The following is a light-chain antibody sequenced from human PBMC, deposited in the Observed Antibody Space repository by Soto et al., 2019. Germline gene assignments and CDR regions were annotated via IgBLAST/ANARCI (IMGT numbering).Light chain of an antibody. Sequence: DIQMTQSPSSLSASVGDRVTIPCQASKDISNYLIWYQQKPGKAPKLLIYDASNLETGVPSRFSGSGSGTDFTFTISSLQPEDIATYYCQQYDNLPITFGQGTRLEIK. V-gene: IGKV1-33*01. J-gene: IGKJ5*01. CDR1: KDISNY. CDR3: QQYDNLPIT. CDR2: DAS.